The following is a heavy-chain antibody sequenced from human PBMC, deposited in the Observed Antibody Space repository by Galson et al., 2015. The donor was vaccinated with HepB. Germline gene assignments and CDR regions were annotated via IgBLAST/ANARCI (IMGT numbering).Heavy chain of an antibody. Sequence: SLRLSCAASELTVSSNYIAWVRQAPGKGLEWVSAIYDDGRTNYADSVEGRFTISRDNSKNKVYLQMDSLRAEDTAVYYCARYCSSNSCSHGGGGMDVWGQGTTVTVSS. D-gene: IGHD2-2*01. J-gene: IGHJ6*02. CDR3: ARYCSSNSCSHGGGGMDV. CDR2: IYDDGRT. CDR1: ELTVSSNY. V-gene: IGHV3-53*01.